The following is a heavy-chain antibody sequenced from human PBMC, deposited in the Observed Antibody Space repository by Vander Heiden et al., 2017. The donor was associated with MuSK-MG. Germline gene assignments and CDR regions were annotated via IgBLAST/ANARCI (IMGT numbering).Heavy chain of an antibody. V-gene: IGHV3-23*01. CDR1: GFTFRSYA. CDR2: ISGSGGST. Sequence: EVQLLESGGGLVQPGGPLTLSCAASGFTFRSYAMGGVRQAPGKGLEWVSAISGSGGSTYYADSGKGRFTISRDNSKNTLYLQMNSLRAEDTAVYYCANFPRFLEWLPLPWGQGTLVTVSS. CDR3: ANFPRFLEWLPLP. J-gene: IGHJ5*02. D-gene: IGHD3-3*01.